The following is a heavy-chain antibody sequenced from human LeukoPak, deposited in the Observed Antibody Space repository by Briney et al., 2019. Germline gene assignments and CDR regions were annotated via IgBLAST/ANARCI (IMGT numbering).Heavy chain of an antibody. CDR2: ISSSGSTI. CDR3: ARVYNYASYYFDY. D-gene: IGHD5-18*01. CDR1: GFTFSDYY. V-gene: IGHV3-11*01. Sequence: GGSRRLSCAASGFTFSDYYMSWIRQAPGKGLEWVSYISSSGSTIYYADSVKGRFTISRDNAKNSLYLQMDSLRAEDTAVYYCARVYNYASYYFDYWGQGTLLTVSS. J-gene: IGHJ4*02.